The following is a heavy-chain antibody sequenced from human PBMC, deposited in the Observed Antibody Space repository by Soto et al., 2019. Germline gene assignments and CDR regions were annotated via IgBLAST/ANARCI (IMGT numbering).Heavy chain of an antibody. V-gene: IGHV1-18*01. CDR1: GYTFTSYG. J-gene: IGHJ4*02. D-gene: IGHD1-7*01. Sequence: ASVKVSCKASGYTFTSYGISWVRQAPGQGLEWMGWISAYDGNTNYAQKLQGRVTMTTDTSTNTAYMELSSLRSDDTAVYYCATDLLLATTSSDYWGQGTLVTVSS. CDR3: ATDLLLATTSSDY. CDR2: ISAYDGNT.